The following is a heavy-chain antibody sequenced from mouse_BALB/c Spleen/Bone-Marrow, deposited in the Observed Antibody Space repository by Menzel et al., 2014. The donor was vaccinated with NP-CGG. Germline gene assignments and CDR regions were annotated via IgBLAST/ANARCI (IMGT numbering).Heavy chain of an antibody. D-gene: IGHD2-3*01. V-gene: IGHV1-26*01. CDR1: GCTFTEYT. Sequence: EVQLQQSGPDLVKPGASVKISCKTSGCTFTEYTMHWVKQSHVKSLEWIGGINPNNGGTSYSQKFKGKATWTVDKSSSTAYMELRSLTSEDSAVYYCARGWLLRHYFDYWGQGTTLTVSS. CDR3: ARGWLLRHYFDY. J-gene: IGHJ2*01. CDR2: INPNNGGT.